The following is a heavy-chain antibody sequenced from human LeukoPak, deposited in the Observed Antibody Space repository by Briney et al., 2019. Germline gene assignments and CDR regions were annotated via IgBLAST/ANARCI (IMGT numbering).Heavy chain of an antibody. CDR3: ARDGILRDSSGLDY. D-gene: IGHD3-22*01. J-gene: IGHJ4*02. Sequence: SQTLSLTCAVSGGSISSGGYSWSWIRQPPGKGLEWIGYIYHSGSTYYNPSLKSRVTISVDRSKNQFSLKLSSVTAADTAVYYCARDGILRDSSGLDYWGQGTLVTVSS. V-gene: IGHV4-30-2*01. CDR1: GGSISSGGYS. CDR2: IYHSGST.